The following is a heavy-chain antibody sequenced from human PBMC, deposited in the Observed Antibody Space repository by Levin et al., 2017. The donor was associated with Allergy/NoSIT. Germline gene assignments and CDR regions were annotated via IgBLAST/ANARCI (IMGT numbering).Heavy chain of an antibody. J-gene: IGHJ4*02. CDR1: GFSFRAYG. Sequence: GASVKVSCAASGFSFRAYGMHWVRQAPGKGLDWVAVIWSDGSTKKYAGSVEGRFTISRDNSNNILYLQMNNLRAEDTAVYYCATDKGASPFDYWGQGTLVTVSS. CDR3: ATDKGASPFDY. CDR2: IWSDGSTK. V-gene: IGHV3-33*01.